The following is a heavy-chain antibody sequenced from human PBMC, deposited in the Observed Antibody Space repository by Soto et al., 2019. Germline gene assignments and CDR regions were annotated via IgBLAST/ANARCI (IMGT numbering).Heavy chain of an antibody. V-gene: IGHV1-46*01. D-gene: IGHD4-17*01. CDR1: GYTFTSYY. CDR3: ARGALDYGGNSVPDY. CDR2: INPSGGST. J-gene: IGHJ4*02. Sequence: SVKVSCEASGYTFTSYYMHWVRQAPVQGLEWMGIINPSGGSTSYAQKFQGRVTMTRDTSTSTVYMELSSLRSEDTAVYYCARGALDYGGNSVPDYWGQGTLVTVSS.